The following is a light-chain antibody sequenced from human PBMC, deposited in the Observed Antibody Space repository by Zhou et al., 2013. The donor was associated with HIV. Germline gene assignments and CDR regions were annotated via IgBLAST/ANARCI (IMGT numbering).Light chain of an antibody. V-gene: IGKV1D-12*01. J-gene: IGKJ5*01. CDR3: QQASSFPLT. Sequence: DIQMTQSPSSVSASVGDRITITCRASQGISKWLAWYQQKPGKAPKLLIYGASSLQSGVPSRFSGSGFGTDFTLTINRLHPEDFATYYCQQASSFPLTFGQGTRLEIK. CDR1: QGISKW. CDR2: GAS.